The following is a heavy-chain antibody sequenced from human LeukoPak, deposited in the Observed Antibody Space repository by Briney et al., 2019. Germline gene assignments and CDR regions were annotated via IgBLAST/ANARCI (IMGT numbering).Heavy chain of an antibody. J-gene: IGHJ6*02. D-gene: IGHD4-17*01. CDR3: ASGVGDYGHYYYYGMDV. CDR1: GFTFSDYY. CDR2: ISCSGSTI. Sequence: PGGSLRLSCAASGFTFSDYYMSWIRQAPGKGLEWVSYISCSGSTIYYADSVKGRFTISRDNAKNSLYLQMNSLRAEDTAVYYCASGVGDYGHYYYYGMDVWGQGTTVTVSS. V-gene: IGHV3-11*01.